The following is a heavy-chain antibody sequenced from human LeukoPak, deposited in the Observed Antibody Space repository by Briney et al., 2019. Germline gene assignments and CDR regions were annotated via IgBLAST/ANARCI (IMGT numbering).Heavy chain of an antibody. J-gene: IGHJ4*02. D-gene: IGHD3/OR15-3a*01. V-gene: IGHV4-39*01. CDR1: GVSISSSNSY. CDR2: IDYSGNT. Sequence: SETLSLTCTVSGVSISSSNSYWGWIRQPPGKGLEWIGSIDYSGNTYYNASVKSRVTISIDSSKNQFSLMLSSVTAADTAVYYCARQTGSGLLTLPGGQGTLVTVSS. CDR3: ARQTGSGLLTLP.